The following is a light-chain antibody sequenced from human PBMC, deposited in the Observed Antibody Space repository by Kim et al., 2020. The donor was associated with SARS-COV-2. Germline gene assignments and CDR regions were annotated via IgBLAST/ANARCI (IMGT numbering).Light chain of an antibody. CDR2: EVS. V-gene: IGLV2-23*02. CDR3: CSYAGSSTLV. Sequence: GQSITISCPGTSSDGGSYNLGSWYQQHPGKAPKVMIYEVSKRPSGVSNRFSGSKSGNTASLTISGLQAEDEADYYCCSYAGSSTLVFGGGTQLTVL. CDR1: SSDGGSYNL. J-gene: IGLJ2*01.